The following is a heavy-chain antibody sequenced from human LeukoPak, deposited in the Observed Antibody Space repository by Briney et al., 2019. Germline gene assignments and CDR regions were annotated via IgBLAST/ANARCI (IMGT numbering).Heavy chain of an antibody. J-gene: IGHJ5*02. V-gene: IGHV3-23*01. D-gene: IGHD2-2*01. CDR3: AKVLPAAAANWFDP. CDR2: SGDT. CDR1: GFMFSNFA. Sequence: GGSPRLSCAASGFMFSNFAMNWVRQAPGKGLEWVSTSGDTHYADSVKGRFTISRDNSKNTLYLQMNSLRAEDTAVYYCAKVLPAAAANWFDPWGQGTLVTVSS.